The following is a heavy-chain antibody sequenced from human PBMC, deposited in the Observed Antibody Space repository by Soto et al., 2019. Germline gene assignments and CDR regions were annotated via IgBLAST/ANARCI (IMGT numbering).Heavy chain of an antibody. D-gene: IGHD3-16*01. CDR1: GCSTRCASSN. V-gene: IGHV4-39*01. J-gene: IGHJ6*02. Sequence: SETLSLTCTLSGCSTRCASSNSEWMRTPPGKGLEWIGSIYYSGYTYYNPSLKSRVTISVDTSKNQFSLKLSSVTAADTAVYYCARHNGPLYVGYYYDMDVWGQGTTVT. CDR3: ARHNGPLYVGYYYDMDV. CDR2: IYYSGYT.